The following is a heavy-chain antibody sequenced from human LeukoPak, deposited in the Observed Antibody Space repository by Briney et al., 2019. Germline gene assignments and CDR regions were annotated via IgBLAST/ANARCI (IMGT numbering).Heavy chain of an antibody. V-gene: IGHV4-39*01. J-gene: IGHJ5*01. D-gene: IGHD2/OR15-2a*01. Sequence: TPSPTRDLSRGSTTIISYCCGSIRPPPGNGLEWSGCISFSGPTHYNLPLKRRVIQSVDTSKSQFSLKLGSVPAADTAVYYCARHYCPTRQEYRGWYLGVYNYCVSWGQGTLVTVSS. CDR3: ARHYCPTRQEYRGWYLGVYNYCVS. CDR2: ISFSGPT. CDR1: RGSTTIISYC.